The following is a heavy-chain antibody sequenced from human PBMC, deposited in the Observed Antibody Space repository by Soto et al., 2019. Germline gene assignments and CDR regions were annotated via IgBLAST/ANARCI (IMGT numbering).Heavy chain of an antibody. CDR2: INHSGST. CDR1: CGPFSGNS. CDR3: ARKGYYYGASYYYYGMDV. D-gene: IGHD3-10*01. V-gene: IGHV4-34*01. J-gene: IGHJ6*02. Sequence: PSETLSLTYAVCCGPFSGNSWSGIREPPGKGLEWIGEINHSGSTNYNPSLKSRVTISVDTSKNQFSLKLSSVTAADTAVYYCARKGYYYGASYYYYGMDVWGQGTTVS.